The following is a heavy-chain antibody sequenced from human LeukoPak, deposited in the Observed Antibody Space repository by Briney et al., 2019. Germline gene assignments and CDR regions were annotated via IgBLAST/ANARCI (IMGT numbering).Heavy chain of an antibody. D-gene: IGHD6-6*01. J-gene: IGHJ3*02. CDR1: GFTFSSYG. CDR2: IRYDGSNK. Sequence: PGGSLRLSCAASGFTFSSYGMHWVRQAPGKGLEWVAFIRYDGSNKYYADSVKGRFTISRDNSKNTLYLQMNSLRAEDTAVYYCASSTGDKYSSSWGAVDIWGQGTMVTVSS. CDR3: ASSTGDKYSSSWGAVDI. V-gene: IGHV3-30*02.